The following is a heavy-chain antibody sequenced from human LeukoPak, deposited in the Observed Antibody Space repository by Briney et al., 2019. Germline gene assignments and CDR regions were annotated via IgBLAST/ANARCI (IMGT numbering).Heavy chain of an antibody. D-gene: IGHD2-2*01. J-gene: IGHJ5*02. V-gene: IGHV3-21*01. CDR3: ARDRKVSIPAAIRRYGWFDP. CDR2: ISSSSSYI. CDR1: GFTFSSYS. Sequence: GGSLRLSCAASGFTFSSYSMNWVRQAPGKGLEWVSSISSSSSYIYYADSVKGRFTISRDSAKNSLYLQMNSLRAEDTAVYYCARDRKVSIPAAIRRYGWFDPWGQGTLVTVSS.